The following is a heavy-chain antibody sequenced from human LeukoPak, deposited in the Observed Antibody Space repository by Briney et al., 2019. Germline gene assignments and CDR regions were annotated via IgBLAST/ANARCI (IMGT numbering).Heavy chain of an antibody. V-gene: IGHV3-23*01. CDR3: VCYDNAAEYFHY. CDR2: ITTSGGST. Sequence: GGSLRLSCAASGFTFSSYAMSWVRQAPGKGLEWVSSITTSGGSTSYADSVKGRFTISRDNSKNTLYLQMNSLRAEDAALYYCVCYDNAAEYFHYWGQGTLVTVSS. J-gene: IGHJ1*01. D-gene: IGHD3-22*01. CDR1: GFTFSSYA.